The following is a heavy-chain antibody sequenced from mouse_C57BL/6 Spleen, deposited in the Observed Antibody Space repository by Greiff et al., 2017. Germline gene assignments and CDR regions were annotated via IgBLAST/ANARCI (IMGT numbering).Heavy chain of an antibody. D-gene: IGHD2-1*01. V-gene: IGHV5-9-1*02. Sequence: EVKVVESGEGLVKPGGSLKLSCAASGFTFSSYAMSWVRQTPEKRLEWVAYISSGGDYIYYADTVKGRFTISRDNARNTLYLQMSSLKSEDTAMYYCTRVTYGNYLYFDYWGQGTTLTVSS. CDR2: ISSGGDYI. CDR3: TRVTYGNYLYFDY. CDR1: GFTFSSYA. J-gene: IGHJ2*01.